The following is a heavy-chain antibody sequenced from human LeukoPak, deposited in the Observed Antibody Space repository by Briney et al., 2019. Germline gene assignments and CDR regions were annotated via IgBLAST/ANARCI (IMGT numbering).Heavy chain of an antibody. V-gene: IGHV1-18*01. Sequence: ASVKVSCKASGYAFTSYGISWVRQAPGQGLEWMGWISAYNGNTNYAQKLQGRVTMTRDTSTSTVYMELSSLRSEDTAVYYCAREGIAADKIGGDYWGQGTLVTVSS. D-gene: IGHD6-13*01. CDR2: ISAYNGNT. CDR3: AREGIAADKIGGDY. CDR1: GYAFTSYG. J-gene: IGHJ4*02.